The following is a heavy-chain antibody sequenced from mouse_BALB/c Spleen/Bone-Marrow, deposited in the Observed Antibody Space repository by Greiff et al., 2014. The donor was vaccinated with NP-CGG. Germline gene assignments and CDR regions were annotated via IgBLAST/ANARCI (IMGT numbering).Heavy chain of an antibody. D-gene: IGHD4-1*01. J-gene: IGHJ2*02. V-gene: IGHV1-55*01. CDR1: GYTFTSYW. Sequence: QVQLQQPGAELVKPGTSVKMSCKASGYTFTSYWMHWVKQRPGQGLEWIGDIYPGSDSTNYNAKFKSKATLTVDTSSNTANMKLNDLALEDSAIYYCAREKDWVFDYWGQGTSLTVSS. CDR3: AREKDWVFDY. CDR2: IYPGSDST.